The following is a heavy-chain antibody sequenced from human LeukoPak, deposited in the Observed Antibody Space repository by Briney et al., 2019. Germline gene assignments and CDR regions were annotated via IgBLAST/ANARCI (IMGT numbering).Heavy chain of an antibody. Sequence: SETLSLTCTVSGGSISSYYWSWIRQPPGKGLEWIGYIYYSGSTNYNPSLKSRVAISVDTSKNQFSLKLSSVTAADTAVYYCATQRSYYDFWSGYYQGNWFDPWGQGALVTVSS. V-gene: IGHV4-59*08. D-gene: IGHD3-3*01. CDR3: ATQRSYYDFWSGYYQGNWFDP. J-gene: IGHJ5*02. CDR1: GGSISSYY. CDR2: IYYSGST.